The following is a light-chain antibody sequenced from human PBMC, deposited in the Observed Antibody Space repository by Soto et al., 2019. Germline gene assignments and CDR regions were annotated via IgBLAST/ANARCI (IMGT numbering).Light chain of an antibody. V-gene: IGKV3-11*01. CDR3: QQRYNCPPIT. CDR1: QSVSSY. CDR2: DAS. J-gene: IGKJ5*01. Sequence: EIVLTQSPATLSLSPGERATLSCRASQSVSSYLAWYQQKPGQAPRLLIYDASNRATGIPARFSGSGSGTDFTLTISSLEPEDFAVYYCQQRYNCPPITFGQGTRLEIK.